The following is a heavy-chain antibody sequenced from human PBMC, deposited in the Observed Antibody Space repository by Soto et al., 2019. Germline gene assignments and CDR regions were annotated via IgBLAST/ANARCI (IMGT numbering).Heavy chain of an antibody. CDR3: ARATYYDFWSGPGYYYYGMDV. D-gene: IGHD3-3*01. CDR1: GGSISSYY. Sequence: SETLSLTCTVSGGSISSYYWSWIRQPPGKGQEWTGYIYYSGSTNYNPSLKSRVTISVDTSKNQFSLKLSSVTAADTAVYYCARATYYDFWSGPGYYYYGMDVWGQGTTVTVSS. CDR2: IYYSGST. V-gene: IGHV4-59*01. J-gene: IGHJ6*02.